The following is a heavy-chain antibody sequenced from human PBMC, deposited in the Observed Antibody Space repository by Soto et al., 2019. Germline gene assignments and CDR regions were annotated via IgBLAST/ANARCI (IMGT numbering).Heavy chain of an antibody. J-gene: IGHJ5*02. D-gene: IGHD3-10*01. CDR3: ARGRSFSYDSTPPPMFDP. CDR2: IGTLSDT. Sequence: GGSLRLSCAASGFTFSKYAMHWVRQAPGEGLEWVSGIGTLSDTFYAASVQGRFTISRQNAKNSVYLQMNSLRAGDTAFYYCARGRSFSYDSTPPPMFDPWGQGTLVTVSS. V-gene: IGHV3-13*04. CDR1: GFTFSKYA.